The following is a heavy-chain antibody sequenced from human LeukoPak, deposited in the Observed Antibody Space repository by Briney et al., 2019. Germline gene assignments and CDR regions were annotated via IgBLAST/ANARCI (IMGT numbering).Heavy chain of an antibody. Sequence: SVKVSCKASGGTFSSYAISWVRQAPGQGLEWMGGIIPIFGTANYAQKFQGRVTITADESTRTAYMELSSLRSEDTAVYYCARDLDYGDYVWFDPWGQGTLVTASS. CDR3: ARDLDYGDYVWFDP. CDR1: GGTFSSYA. V-gene: IGHV1-69*13. J-gene: IGHJ5*02. D-gene: IGHD4-17*01. CDR2: IIPIFGTA.